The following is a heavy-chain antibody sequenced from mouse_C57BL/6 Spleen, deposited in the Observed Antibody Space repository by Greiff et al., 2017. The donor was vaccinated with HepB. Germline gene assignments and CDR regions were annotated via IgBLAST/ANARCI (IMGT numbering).Heavy chain of an antibody. CDR2: IYPGDGDT. V-gene: IGHV1-82*01. J-gene: IGHJ2*01. D-gene: IGHD1-1*01. Sequence: VKLQESGPELVKPGASVKISCKASGYAFSSSWMNWVKQRPGKGLEWIGRIYPGDGDTNYNGKFKGKATLTADKSSSTAYMQLSSLTSEDSAVYFCARWNYNGSSYGYFDYWGQGTTLTVSS. CDR3: ARWNYNGSSYGYFDY. CDR1: GYAFSSSW.